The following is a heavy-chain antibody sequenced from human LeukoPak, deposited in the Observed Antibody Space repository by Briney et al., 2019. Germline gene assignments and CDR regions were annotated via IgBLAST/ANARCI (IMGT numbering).Heavy chain of an antibody. J-gene: IGHJ4*02. V-gene: IGHV1-46*01. Sequence: ASVKVSCKTSGYTFTSYHMHWVRQAPGQGLEWMGIINPSGGSTSYAQKFQGRVTMTRDMSTSTVYMELSSLRSEDTAVYYCARDSRAATAIPPTLGYWGQGTLVTVSS. CDR1: GYTFTSYH. D-gene: IGHD2-2*02. CDR3: ARDSRAATAIPPTLGY. CDR2: INPSGGST.